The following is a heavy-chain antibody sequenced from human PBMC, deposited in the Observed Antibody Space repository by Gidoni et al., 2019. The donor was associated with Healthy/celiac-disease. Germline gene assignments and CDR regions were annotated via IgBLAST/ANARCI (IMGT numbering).Heavy chain of an antibody. D-gene: IGHD6-19*01. CDR1: GVSISSYY. Sequence: VQLQESGPGLVTPSATLSLTCTVSGVSISSYYWSWIRQPAGKGLEWIGRIYTSGSTNDNPALKSRVTMSVETSKNQFSLKLSSVTAADTAVYYCARVFSSGWYPHDDWGQGTLVTVSS. V-gene: IGHV4-4*07. CDR3: ARVFSSGWYPHDD. J-gene: IGHJ4*02. CDR2: IYTSGST.